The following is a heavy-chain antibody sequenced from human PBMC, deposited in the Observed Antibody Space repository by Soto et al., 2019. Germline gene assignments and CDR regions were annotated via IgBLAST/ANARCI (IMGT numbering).Heavy chain of an antibody. CDR3: ARDPASAAGTNFDY. V-gene: IGHV3-11*01. Sequence: GGSLRLSCASSGFTFSDYYMSWIRQAPGKGLEWVSYISSSGSTIYYADSVKGRFTISRDNAKNSLYLQMNSLRAEDTAVYYCARDPASAAGTNFDYWGQGTLVTVSS. D-gene: IGHD6-13*01. CDR2: ISSSGSTI. CDR1: GFTFSDYY. J-gene: IGHJ4*02.